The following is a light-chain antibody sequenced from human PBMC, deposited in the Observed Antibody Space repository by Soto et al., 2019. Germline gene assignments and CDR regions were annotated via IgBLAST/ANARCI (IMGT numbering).Light chain of an antibody. CDR1: QSVGSSY. Sequence: EVVLTQSPGTLSLSPGERATLSCRASQSVGSSYLAWYQQKPGQAPRVLIYGASTRATGIPARFSGSGSGTEFTLTISSLQSEDFAVYYCQQYNDWPLTFGQGTKVDIK. CDR3: QQYNDWPLT. CDR2: GAS. V-gene: IGKV3-15*01. J-gene: IGKJ1*01.